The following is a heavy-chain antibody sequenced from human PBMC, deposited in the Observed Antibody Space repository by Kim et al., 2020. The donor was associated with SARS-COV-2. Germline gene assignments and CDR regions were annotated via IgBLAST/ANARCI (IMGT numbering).Heavy chain of an antibody. CDR3: AKDQAVDYYGSGSYAFVCFDY. D-gene: IGHD3-10*01. J-gene: IGHJ4*02. Sequence: GGSLRLSCAASGFTFSSYAMSWVRQAPGKGLEWVSAISGSGGSTYYADSVKGRFTISRDNSKNTLYLQMNSLRAEDTAVYYCAKDQAVDYYGSGSYAFVCFDYWGQGTLVTVSS. CDR1: GFTFSSYA. CDR2: ISGSGGST. V-gene: IGHV3-23*01.